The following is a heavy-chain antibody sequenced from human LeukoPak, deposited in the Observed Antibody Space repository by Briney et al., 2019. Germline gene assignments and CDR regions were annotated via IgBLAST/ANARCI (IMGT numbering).Heavy chain of an antibody. CDR1: GGSISSGSYY. CDR3: ARHDYSNFVHFGY. Sequence: PSETLSLTCTVSGGSISSGSYYWGWIRQPPGKGLEWIGSIYHSGSTYYNPSLKSRVTISVDTSKNQFSLKLSSVTAADTAVYYCARHDYSNFVHFGYWGQGTLVTVSS. D-gene: IGHD4-11*01. CDR2: IYHSGST. J-gene: IGHJ4*02. V-gene: IGHV4-39*01.